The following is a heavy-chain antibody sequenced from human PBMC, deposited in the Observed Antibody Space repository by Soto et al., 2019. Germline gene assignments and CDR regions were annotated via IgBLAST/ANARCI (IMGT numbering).Heavy chain of an antibody. CDR3: ASDAGYSSGWYAGNWFDP. CDR2: IGGGTSPI. V-gene: IGHV3-48*02. D-gene: IGHD6-19*01. Sequence: PGGSLRLSCAASGFPFSSYGMSWVRQAPGKGLEWVSYIGGGTSPIFYADSVKGRFTISRDNAKYSVYLQMNSLRDEDTAVYYCASDAGYSSGWYAGNWFDPWGQGTLVTVSS. CDR1: GFPFSSYG. J-gene: IGHJ5*02.